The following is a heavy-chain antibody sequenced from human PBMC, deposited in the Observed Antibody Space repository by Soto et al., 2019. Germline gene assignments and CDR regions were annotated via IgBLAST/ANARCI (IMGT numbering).Heavy chain of an antibody. J-gene: IGHJ3*02. CDR1: GFSLSTSGMC. V-gene: IGHV2-70*01. D-gene: IGHD3-22*01. Sequence: SGPTLVNPTQTLTLTCTFSGFSLSTSGMCVSWIRQPPGKALEWLALIDWDDDKYYSTSLKTRLTISKDTSKNQVVLTVTNMDPVDTATYYCARMYYYDSSGSRGAFDIWGQGTMVTVSS. CDR3: ARMYYYDSSGSRGAFDI. CDR2: IDWDDDK.